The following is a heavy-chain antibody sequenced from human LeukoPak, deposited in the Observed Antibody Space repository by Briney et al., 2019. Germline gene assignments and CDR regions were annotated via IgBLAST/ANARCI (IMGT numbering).Heavy chain of an antibody. J-gene: IGHJ4*02. CDR1: GLTFSNYA. CDR3: AKITKATTPNY. D-gene: IGHD3-10*01. V-gene: IGHV3-23*01. CDR2: ITDSGRKT. Sequence: GGSLRLSCAASGLTFSNYAMNWVRQASGKGLEWVSGITDSGRKTYYADSVKGRFSISRDNSKNTVYLQMSDLRAEDTAVYYCAKITKATTPNYWGQGTLVAVSS.